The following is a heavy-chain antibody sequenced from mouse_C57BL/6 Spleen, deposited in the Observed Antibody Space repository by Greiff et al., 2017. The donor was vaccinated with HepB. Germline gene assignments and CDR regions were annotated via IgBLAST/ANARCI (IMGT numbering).Heavy chain of an antibody. J-gene: IGHJ2*01. D-gene: IGHD4-1*01. V-gene: IGHV1-52*01. CDR3: ARRLTGTYYFDY. CDR1: GYTFTSYW. Sequence: QVQLKQPGAELVRPGSSVKLSCKASGYTFTSYWMHWVKQRPIQGLEWIGNIDPSDSETHYNQKFKDKATLTVDKSSSTAYMQLSSLTSEDSAVYYCARRLTGTYYFDYWGQGTTLTVSS. CDR2: IDPSDSET.